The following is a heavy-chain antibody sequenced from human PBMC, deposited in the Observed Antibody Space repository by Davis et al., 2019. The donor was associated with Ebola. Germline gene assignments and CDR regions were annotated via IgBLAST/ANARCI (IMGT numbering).Heavy chain of an antibody. D-gene: IGHD1-26*01. CDR2: ISGSGTST. J-gene: IGHJ4*02. CDR1: GISFSTYA. Sequence: GESLKISCAASGISFSTYAMSWVRQAPGKGLEWVSGISGSGTSTYYADSVKGRFTISRDNSKNTLYLQMNSLRAEDTAVYYCARERELFDCWGQGTLVTVSS. CDR3: ARERELFDC. V-gene: IGHV3-23*01.